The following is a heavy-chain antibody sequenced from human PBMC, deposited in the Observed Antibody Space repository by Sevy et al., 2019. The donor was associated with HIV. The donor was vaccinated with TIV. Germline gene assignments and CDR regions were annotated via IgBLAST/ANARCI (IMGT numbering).Heavy chain of an antibody. CDR2: INPSGGAT. V-gene: IGHV1-2*02. D-gene: IGHD3-10*01. CDR1: GYTFTGYY. J-gene: IGHJ4*02. CDR3: GGGGSGFGEFPY. Sequence: ASVKVSCKASGYTFTGYYMHWVRQAPGQGLEWIGWINPSGGATNFAQKFQGRVTMTRDTSITTAYMELTRLRSDDTAVYYGGGGGSGFGEFPYWGQGTLVTVSS.